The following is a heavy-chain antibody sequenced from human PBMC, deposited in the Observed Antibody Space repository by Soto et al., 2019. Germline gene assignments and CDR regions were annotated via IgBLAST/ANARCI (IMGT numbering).Heavy chain of an antibody. J-gene: IGHJ4*02. CDR2: ISGSGGST. Sequence: GGSLRLSCAASGFTFSSYAMSWVRQAPGKGLEWVSAISGSGGSTYYADSVKGRFTISRDNSKNTLYLQMNSLRAEDTAVYYCAIGTGYSRGWYAIQFDYGGQGTWGTVST. CDR1: GFTFSSYA. D-gene: IGHD6-19*01. V-gene: IGHV3-23*01. CDR3: AIGTGYSRGWYAIQFDY.